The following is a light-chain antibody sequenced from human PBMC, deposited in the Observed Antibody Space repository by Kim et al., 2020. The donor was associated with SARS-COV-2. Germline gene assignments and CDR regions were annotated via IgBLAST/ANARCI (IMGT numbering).Light chain of an antibody. CDR2: DAS. CDR1: QSISSW. Sequence: DIQMTQSPYTLSASVGDRVTITCRASQSISSWLAWYQQKPGKATKLLIYDASSLQSGVQSRFSGSESGTEFTLTISSLQPDDFATYYCQQYNSYPWTFGQGTKVDIK. V-gene: IGKV1-5*01. J-gene: IGKJ1*01. CDR3: QQYNSYPWT.